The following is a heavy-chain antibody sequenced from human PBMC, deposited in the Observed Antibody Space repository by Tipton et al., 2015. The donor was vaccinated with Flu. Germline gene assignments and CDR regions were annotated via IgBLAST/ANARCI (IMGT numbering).Heavy chain of an antibody. Sequence: CAASGFRFNTFWMNWVRQAPGKGLEWVAIIKKDASEKLYVDSVEGRFTISRDNAKNSLSLQMDSLRGDDTAVYYCAGGSGWLITDWGQGTLVTVSS. CDR2: IKKDASEK. CDR1: GFRFNTFW. J-gene: IGHJ4*02. V-gene: IGHV3-7*01. D-gene: IGHD6-19*01. CDR3: AGGSGWLITD.